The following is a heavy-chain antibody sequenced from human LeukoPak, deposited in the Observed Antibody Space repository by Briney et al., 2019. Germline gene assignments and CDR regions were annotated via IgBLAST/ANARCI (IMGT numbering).Heavy chain of an antibody. CDR2: ISSSSSYI. CDR1: GFTFSSYS. D-gene: IGHD3-22*01. J-gene: IGHJ4*02. Sequence: PGGSLRLSCAASGFTFSSYSMNWVRQAPGKGLEWVSSISSSSSYIYYADSVKGRLTISRDNAKNSLYLQMNSLRAEDTAVYYCARGFSSGYSFDYWGQGTLVTVSS. CDR3: ARGFSSGYSFDY. V-gene: IGHV3-21*01.